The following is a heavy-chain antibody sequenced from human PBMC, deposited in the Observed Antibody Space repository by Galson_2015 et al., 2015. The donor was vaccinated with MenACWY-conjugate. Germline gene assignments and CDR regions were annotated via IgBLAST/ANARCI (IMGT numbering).Heavy chain of an antibody. V-gene: IGHV3-23*01. J-gene: IGHJ3*01. CDR1: GFMFTTCA. Sequence: SLRLSCAASGFMFTTCAMSWVRQAPGKGLERVSAISESGGSTYYADSVKGRFTIPRDNSKNTLYLQMNSLRPEDTAIYYCAKYSSKYLSGFFDVWGQGTMVTVSS. CDR3: AKYSSKYLSGFFDV. CDR2: ISESGGST. D-gene: IGHD6-13*01.